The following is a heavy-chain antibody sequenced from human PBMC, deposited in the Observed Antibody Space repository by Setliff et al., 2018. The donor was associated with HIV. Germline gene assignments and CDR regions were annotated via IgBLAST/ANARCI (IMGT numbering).Heavy chain of an antibody. Sequence: KASETLSLTCTVSGGSISSYYWSWIRQPPGKGLEWIGYIYYSGSTNYNPSLKSRVTISVDTSKNQFSLKLTSVTVADTAVYYCARVAVGGTGPDSWGQGTLVTVSS. D-gene: IGHD6-19*01. CDR3: ARVAVGGTGPDS. CDR1: GGSISSYY. V-gene: IGHV4-59*08. CDR2: IYYSGST. J-gene: IGHJ4*02.